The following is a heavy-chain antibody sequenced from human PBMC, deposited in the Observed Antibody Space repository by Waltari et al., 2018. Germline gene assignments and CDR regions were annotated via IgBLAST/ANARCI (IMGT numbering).Heavy chain of an antibody. V-gene: IGHV4-39*02. CDR2: IFYSVST. Sequence: QLQLHESGPGLVKPSETLSLTCTVSGDSISSRSYYWGWIRQPPGKGLEWIGSIFYSVSTYYNPSLKSRVTIFQDMSKNQFSLNLSSVTAADTAVYYCARDPTQYSSGWYPYFDHWGQGTLVTVSS. D-gene: IGHD6-19*01. CDR1: GDSISSRSYY. J-gene: IGHJ4*02. CDR3: ARDPTQYSSGWYPYFDH.